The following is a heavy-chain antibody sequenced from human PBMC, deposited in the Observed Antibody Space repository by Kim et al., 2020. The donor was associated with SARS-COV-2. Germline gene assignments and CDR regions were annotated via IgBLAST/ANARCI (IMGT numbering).Heavy chain of an antibody. J-gene: IGHJ4*02. CDR1: GFTFSSYA. V-gene: IGHV3-30*04. CDR3: ARSLHSSSWYFDY. D-gene: IGHD6-13*01. Sequence: GGSLRLSCAASGFTFSSYAMHWVRQAPGKGLEWVAVISYDGSNKYYADSVKGRFTISRDNSKNTLYLQMNSLRAEDTAVYYCARSLHSSSWYFDYWGQGTLVTVSS. CDR2: ISYDGSNK.